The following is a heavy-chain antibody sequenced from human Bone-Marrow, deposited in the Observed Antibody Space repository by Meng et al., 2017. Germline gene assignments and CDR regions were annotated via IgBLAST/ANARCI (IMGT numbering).Heavy chain of an antibody. CDR1: GGSFSGYY. CDR2: INHSGST. Sequence: VQLQQWGGGLLKPSETLSLTGAGYGGSFSGYYWSWIRQPPGKGLEWIGEINHSGSTNYNPSLKSRVTISVDTSKNQFSLKLSSVTAADTAVYYCARDPDYYGSGSWDWGQGTLVTVSS. V-gene: IGHV4-34*01. J-gene: IGHJ4*02. CDR3: ARDPDYYGSGSWD. D-gene: IGHD3-10*01.